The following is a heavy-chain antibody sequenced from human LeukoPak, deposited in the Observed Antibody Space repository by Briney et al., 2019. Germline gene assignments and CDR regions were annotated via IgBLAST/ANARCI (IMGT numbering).Heavy chain of an antibody. Sequence: SVKVSCKASGYTFTSYAMNWVRQAPGQGLEWMGGIIPIFGTANYAQKFQGRVTITADESTSTAYMELSSLRSEDTAVYYCARDGDSIAAAGTYGMDVWGQGTTVTVSS. CDR3: ARDGDSIAAAGTYGMDV. J-gene: IGHJ6*02. D-gene: IGHD6-13*01. CDR2: IIPIFGTA. V-gene: IGHV1-69*13. CDR1: GYTFTSYA.